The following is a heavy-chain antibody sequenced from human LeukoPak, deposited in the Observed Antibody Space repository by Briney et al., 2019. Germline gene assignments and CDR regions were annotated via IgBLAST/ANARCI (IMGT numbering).Heavy chain of an antibody. V-gene: IGHV3-13*01. CDR3: ARGGAGNSVDDAYDI. J-gene: IGHJ3*02. CDR2: IGTIGDT. D-gene: IGHD2/OR15-2a*01. Sequence: PGGPLRLSCAASGFTFSNYDMHWVRQVPGKGLEWVSSIGTIGDTYYPGSVKGRFTISRENAKNSLYLQMNSLRAGDTAVYYCARGGAGNSVDDAYDIWGQGTMVTVSA. CDR1: GFTFSNYD.